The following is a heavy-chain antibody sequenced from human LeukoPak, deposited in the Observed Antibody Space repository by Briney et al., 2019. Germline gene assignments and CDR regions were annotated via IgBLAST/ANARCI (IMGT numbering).Heavy chain of an antibody. J-gene: IGHJ4*02. CDR1: GFTFSSYG. CDR2: ISYDGSNK. V-gene: IGHV3-30*18. D-gene: IGHD3-10*01. CDR3: AKPKWFGELSHSYYFDY. Sequence: QTGGSLRLSCAASGFTFSSYGIHWVRQAPGKGLEWVAVISYDGSNKYYADSVKGRFTISRDNSKNTLYLQMNSLRAEDTAVYYCAKPKWFGELSHSYYFDYWGQGTLVTVSS.